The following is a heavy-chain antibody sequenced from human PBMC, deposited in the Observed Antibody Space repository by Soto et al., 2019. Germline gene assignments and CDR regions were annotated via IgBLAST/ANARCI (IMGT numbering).Heavy chain of an antibody. CDR1: GGSFSGYY. D-gene: IGHD6-25*01. CDR3: ARGHGSGRDYYYYYGMDV. V-gene: IGHV4-34*01. J-gene: IGHJ6*02. Sequence: SEILSLTCAVYGGSFSGYYWSWIRQPPGKGLEWIGEINHSGSTNYNPSLKSRVTISVDTSKNQFSLKLSSVTAADTAVYYCARGHGSGRDYYYYYGMDVWGQGTTVTVSS. CDR2: INHSGST.